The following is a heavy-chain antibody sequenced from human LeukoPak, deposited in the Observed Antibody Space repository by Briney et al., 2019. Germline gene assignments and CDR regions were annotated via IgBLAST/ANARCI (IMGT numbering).Heavy chain of an antibody. D-gene: IGHD3-10*01. Sequence: SETLSLTCTVSGYSTSSGYYWGWIRQPPGKGLEWIGSIYHSGSTYYNPSLKSRVTISVDTSKNQFSLKLSSVTAADTAVYYCARDSYYYGSWSYYIDYWGQGTLVTVSS. CDR3: ARDSYYYGSWSYYIDY. J-gene: IGHJ4*02. CDR2: IYHSGST. V-gene: IGHV4-38-2*02. CDR1: GYSTSSGYY.